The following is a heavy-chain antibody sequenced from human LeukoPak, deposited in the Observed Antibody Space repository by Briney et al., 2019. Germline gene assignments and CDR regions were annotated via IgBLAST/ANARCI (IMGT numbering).Heavy chain of an antibody. Sequence: GGSLRLSCAASGFAFSSYAMSWVRQAPGKGLEWVSAISGSDSSTYYADSVKGRFTISRDNAKNSLYLQMNSLRTEDTAVYYCAGLTSGLGFRGQGTLVTVSS. CDR3: AGLTSGLGF. CDR1: GFAFSSYA. CDR2: ISGSDSST. J-gene: IGHJ4*02. V-gene: IGHV3-23*01. D-gene: IGHD5-12*01.